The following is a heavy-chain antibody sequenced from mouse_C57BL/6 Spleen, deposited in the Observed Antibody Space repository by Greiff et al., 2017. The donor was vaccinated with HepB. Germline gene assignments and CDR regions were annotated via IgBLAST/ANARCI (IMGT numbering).Heavy chain of an antibody. Sequence: DVMLVESGGDLVKPGGSLKLSCAASGFTFSSYGMSWVRQTPDKRLEWVATISSGGSYTYYPDSVKGRFTISRDNAKNTLYLQMSSLKSEDTAMYYCAREYYGSYYFDYWGQGTTLTVSS. CDR2: ISSGGSYT. V-gene: IGHV5-6*02. D-gene: IGHD1-1*01. CDR3: AREYYGSYYFDY. J-gene: IGHJ2*01. CDR1: GFTFSSYG.